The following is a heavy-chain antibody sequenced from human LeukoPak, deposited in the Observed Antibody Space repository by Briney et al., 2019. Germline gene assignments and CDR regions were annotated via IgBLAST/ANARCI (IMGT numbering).Heavy chain of an antibody. V-gene: IGHV3-30*03. Sequence: GGSLRLSCAASGFTFSSYGMHWVRQAPGKGLEWVAVISYDGSNKYYADSVKGRFTISRDNSKNTLYLQMNSLRSEDTAVYYCARDRTMVRGAPGYWGQGTLVTVSS. CDR3: ARDRTMVRGAPGY. CDR2: ISYDGSNK. CDR1: GFTFSSYG. D-gene: IGHD3-10*01. J-gene: IGHJ4*02.